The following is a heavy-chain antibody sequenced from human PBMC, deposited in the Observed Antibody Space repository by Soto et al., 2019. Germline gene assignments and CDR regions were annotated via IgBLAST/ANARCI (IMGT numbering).Heavy chain of an antibody. D-gene: IGHD2-15*01. CDR2: IYYSGST. CDR3: ARVCYSSSYYYGMDV. Sequence: QVQLQESGPGLVKPSETLSLTCTVSGGSISSYYWSWIRQPPGKGLEWIGYIYYSGSTNYNPSLKSRVTISVDTSKNQFSLKLSSVTAADTAVYYCARVCYSSSYYYGMDVWGQGTTVNVSS. CDR1: GGSISSYY. J-gene: IGHJ6*02. V-gene: IGHV4-59*01.